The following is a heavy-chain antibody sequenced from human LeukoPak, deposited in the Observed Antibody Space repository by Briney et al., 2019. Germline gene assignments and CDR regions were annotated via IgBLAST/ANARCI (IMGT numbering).Heavy chain of an antibody. J-gene: IGHJ2*01. CDR2: IFYTGST. Sequence: PSETLSLTCTVSGGSISNYYWSWMRQPPGKGLEWIGYIFYTGSTNYNPSLKSRVSIAVDTSKNQFSLNLSSVTAADTAVYYCATGIAAAGSTWYFDLWGRGTLVTVSS. D-gene: IGHD6-13*01. V-gene: IGHV4-59*01. CDR3: ATGIAAAGSTWYFDL. CDR1: GGSISNYY.